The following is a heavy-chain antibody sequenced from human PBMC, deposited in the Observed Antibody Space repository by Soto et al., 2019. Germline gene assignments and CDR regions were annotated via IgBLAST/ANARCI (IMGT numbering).Heavy chain of an antibody. Sequence: ASVKVSCKASGYTFTSYYMHWVRQAPGQGLEWMGIINPSGGSTSYAQKFQGRVTMTRDTSTSTVYMELSSLRSEDTAVYYCAREFITMVRGVIIRNGWFDPWGQGTLVTVSS. V-gene: IGHV1-46*03. CDR2: INPSGGST. CDR1: GYTFTSYY. CDR3: AREFITMVRGVIIRNGWFDP. J-gene: IGHJ5*02. D-gene: IGHD3-10*01.